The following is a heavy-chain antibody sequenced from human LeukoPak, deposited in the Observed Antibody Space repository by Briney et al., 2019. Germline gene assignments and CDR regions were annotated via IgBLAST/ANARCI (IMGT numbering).Heavy chain of an antibody. D-gene: IGHD4-11*01. CDR2: IIPIFGTA. J-gene: IGHJ6*02. V-gene: IGHV1-69*01. CDR1: GGTFSIYA. CDR3: ARGDYSNSRSVYYYGMDV. Sequence: GSSVKVSCKASGGTFSIYAISWVRQAPGQGLEWMGGIIPIFGTANYAQKFQGRVTITADESTSTAYMELSSLRSEDTAVYYCARGDYSNSRSVYYYGMDVWGQGTTVTVSS.